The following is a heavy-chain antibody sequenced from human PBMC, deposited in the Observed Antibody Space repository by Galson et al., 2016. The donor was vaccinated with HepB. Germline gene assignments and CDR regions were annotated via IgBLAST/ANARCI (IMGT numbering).Heavy chain of an antibody. CDR2: ICSSGSSK. D-gene: IGHD2-2*01. V-gene: IGHV3-23*01. CDR3: AKGRRSGCSSTSCHPFDY. CDR1: GFTFSSYA. Sequence: SLRLSCAASGFTFSSYAMNWVRQAPGKGLEWVSAICSSGSSKYYADSVKGRFTISRDKSSNTLYLQMNTLIAEDTAVYYCAKGRRSGCSSTSCHPFDYWGQGTLVTVSS. J-gene: IGHJ4*02.